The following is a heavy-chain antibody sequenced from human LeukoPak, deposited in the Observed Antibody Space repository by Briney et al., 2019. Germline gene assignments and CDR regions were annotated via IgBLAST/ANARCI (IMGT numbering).Heavy chain of an antibody. J-gene: IGHJ1*01. CDR2: ISAYNGNT. CDR1: GYTFTSYG. Sequence: ASVKVSCKASGYTFTSYGISWVRQAPGQGLEWMGWISAYNGNTNYAQKLQGRVTMTTDTSTSTAYMELRSLRSDDTAVYYCARVERFYDSSGYDYRYFQHWGQGTLVTVSS. V-gene: IGHV1-18*01. CDR3: ARVERFYDSSGYDYRYFQH. D-gene: IGHD3-22*01.